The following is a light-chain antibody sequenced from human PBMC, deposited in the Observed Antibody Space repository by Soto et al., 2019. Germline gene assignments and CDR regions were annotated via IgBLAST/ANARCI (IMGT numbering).Light chain of an antibody. Sequence: EIVMTQSPATLSVSPGERATLSCRASQSVSSNLAWYQQKPGQAPRLLIYDASTRATGIPDRFSGSGSGAEFTLTISSLQPEDFAIYYCLQYSSFPWTFGQGTKVDNK. V-gene: IGKV3D-15*01. CDR1: QSVSSN. CDR2: DAS. J-gene: IGKJ1*01. CDR3: LQYSSFPWT.